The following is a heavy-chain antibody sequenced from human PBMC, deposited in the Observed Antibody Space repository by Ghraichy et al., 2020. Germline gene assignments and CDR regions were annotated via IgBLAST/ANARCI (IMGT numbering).Heavy chain of an antibody. Sequence: GGSLRLSCAASGFTFSTYAMSWVRQAPGKGLEWVSGISDSDGRTFYADSVKGRFTISRDNSKNTLYLQMNSLRVEETAIYYCVKEQQAYYSGYHYWGQGTLVTVSS. V-gene: IGHV3-23*01. CDR2: ISDSDGRT. D-gene: IGHD5-12*01. CDR1: GFTFSTYA. J-gene: IGHJ1*01. CDR3: VKEQQAYYSGYHY.